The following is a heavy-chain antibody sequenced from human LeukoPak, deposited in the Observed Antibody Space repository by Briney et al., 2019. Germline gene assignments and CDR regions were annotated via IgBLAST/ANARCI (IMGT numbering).Heavy chain of an antibody. D-gene: IGHD4-11*01. CDR1: GGSISSGGYY. Sequence: SQTLSLTCTVSGGSISSGGYYWSWIRQHPGKGLEWIGYIYYSGSTYYNPSLKRRVTISVDTSKNQFSLKLSSVTAADTAVYYCARISAVTTLIDYWGQGTLITVSS. CDR2: IYYSGST. J-gene: IGHJ4*02. CDR3: ARISAVTTLIDY. V-gene: IGHV4-31*03.